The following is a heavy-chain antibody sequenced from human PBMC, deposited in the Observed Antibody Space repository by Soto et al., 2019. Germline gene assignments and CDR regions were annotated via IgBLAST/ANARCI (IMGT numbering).Heavy chain of an antibody. J-gene: IGHJ5*02. CDR3: ARLDDYVWGSYLDP. CDR2: IYHSGST. D-gene: IGHD3-16*01. CDR1: GGSISSGGYS. Sequence: SETLSLTCAVSGGSISSGGYSWSWIRRPPGKGLEWIGYIYHSGSTYYNPSLKSRVTISVDRSKNQFSLKLSSVTAADTAVYYCARLDDYVWGSYLDPWGQGTLVTVSS. V-gene: IGHV4-30-2*01.